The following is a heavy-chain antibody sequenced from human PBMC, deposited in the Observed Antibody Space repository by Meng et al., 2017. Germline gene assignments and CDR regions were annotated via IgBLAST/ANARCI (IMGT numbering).Heavy chain of an antibody. CDR3: ARDYREYCSGGSCYYFDY. V-gene: IGHV1-2*06. Sequence: QGHPVKAGAEVEKPGAAVKVSCKSSGYTCTGYYMHWVRQAPGQGCEWMGRINPNSGGTNYAQKFQGRVTMTRDTSISTAYMELSRLRSDDTAVYYCARDYREYCSGGSCYYFDYWGQGTLVTVSS. CDR2: INPNSGGT. J-gene: IGHJ4*02. D-gene: IGHD2-15*01. CDR1: GYTCTGYY.